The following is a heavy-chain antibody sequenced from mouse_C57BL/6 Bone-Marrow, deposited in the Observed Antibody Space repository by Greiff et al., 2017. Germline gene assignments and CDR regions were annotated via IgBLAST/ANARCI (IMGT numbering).Heavy chain of an antibody. CDR1: GFTFSSYT. Sequence: EVKLVESGGGLVKPGGSLKLSCAASGFTFSSYTMSWVRQTPEKRLEWVATISGGGGNTYYPDSVKGRFTISRDNAKNTLYLQMSSLRSEDTALYYCARRLVYYDYDDWYFDVWGTGTTVTVSS. V-gene: IGHV5-9*01. CDR3: ARRLVYYDYDDWYFDV. J-gene: IGHJ1*03. CDR2: ISGGGGNT. D-gene: IGHD2-4*01.